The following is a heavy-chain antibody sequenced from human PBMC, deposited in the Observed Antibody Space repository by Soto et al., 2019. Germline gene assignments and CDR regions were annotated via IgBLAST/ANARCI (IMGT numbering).Heavy chain of an antibody. CDR1: GGTFSSYT. D-gene: IGHD6-13*01. Sequence: QVQLVQSGAEVKKPGSSVKVSCKASGGTFSSYTISWVRQAPGQGLEWMGRIIPILGIANYAQKFQGRVTITADKSPSTAYMELSSLRSEDTAVYYCARAFSSSWPRDYGMDVWGQGTTVTVSS. CDR2: IIPILGIA. V-gene: IGHV1-69*02. J-gene: IGHJ6*02. CDR3: ARAFSSSWPRDYGMDV.